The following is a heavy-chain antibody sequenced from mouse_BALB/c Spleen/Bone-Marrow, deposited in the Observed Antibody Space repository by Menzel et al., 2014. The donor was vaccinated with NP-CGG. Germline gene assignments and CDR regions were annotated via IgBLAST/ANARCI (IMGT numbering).Heavy chain of an antibody. CDR2: SRNKPKDYTT. CDR1: GFTFSAFY. V-gene: IGHV7-1*02. CDR3: ARDVGYRIYFSY. J-gene: IGHJ3*01. D-gene: IGHD2-5*01. Sequence: DVHLVESGGGLVQPGGSLILSCATSGFTFSAFYMEWVRQPPGKRLEWIAASRNKPKDYTTEYSASVKGRFIVSRDTSQSILYLQMNALRAGDSAIYYCARDVGYRIYFSYWGQGTRVTVSA.